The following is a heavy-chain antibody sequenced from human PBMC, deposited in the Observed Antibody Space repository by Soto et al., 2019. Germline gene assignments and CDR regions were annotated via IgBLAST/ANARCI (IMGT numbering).Heavy chain of an antibody. V-gene: IGHV4-30-4*01. D-gene: IGHD2-15*01. CDR2: IYYSGST. Sequence: PSETLSLTCPVSGGSISSGDYYWSWIRQPPGKGLEWIGYIYYSGSTYYNPSLKSRVTISVDTSKNQFSLKLSSVTAADTAVYYCARETVVAAGNWFDPWGQGTLVTVSS. CDR1: GGSISSGDYY. CDR3: ARETVVAAGNWFDP. J-gene: IGHJ5*02.